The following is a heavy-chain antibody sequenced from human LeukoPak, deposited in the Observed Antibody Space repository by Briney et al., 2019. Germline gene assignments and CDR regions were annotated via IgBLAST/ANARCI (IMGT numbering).Heavy chain of an antibody. J-gene: IGHJ4*02. D-gene: IGHD5-12*01. CDR2: IKEDGSEK. Sequence: GGSLRLSCAASGFTFSRNWMTWVRQTPGKGLDWLANIKEDGSEKYYVDSVKGRFTISRDNAKNSLYLQMNSLRVEDTAVYYCATRYSGYDPPYYWGQGTLVTVSS. CDR1: GFTFSRNW. CDR3: ATRYSGYDPPYY. V-gene: IGHV3-7*01.